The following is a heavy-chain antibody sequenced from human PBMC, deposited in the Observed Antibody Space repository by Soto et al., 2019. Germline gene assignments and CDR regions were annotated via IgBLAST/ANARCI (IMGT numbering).Heavy chain of an antibody. V-gene: IGHV4-39*01. D-gene: IGHD6-19*01. Sequence: SETLSLTCTVSGGSISSSSYYWGWIRQPPGKGLEWIGSIYYSGSTYYNPSLKSRVTISVDTSKNQFSLKLSSVTAADTAVYYCARQRPEQWLSTFDYWGQGTLVTVSS. CDR3: ARQRPEQWLSTFDY. CDR2: IYYSGST. CDR1: GGSISSSSYY. J-gene: IGHJ4*02.